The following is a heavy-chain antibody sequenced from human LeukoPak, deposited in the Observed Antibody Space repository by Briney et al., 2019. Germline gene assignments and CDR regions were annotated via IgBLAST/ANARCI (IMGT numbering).Heavy chain of an antibody. CDR3: ARVPYYYDSSGYYYGGSFDY. V-gene: IGHV4-38-2*02. J-gene: IGHJ4*02. D-gene: IGHD3-22*01. Sequence: SETLSLTCTVSGYSISSGYYWGWIRQPPGKGLEWIGSIYHSGSTYYNPSLKSRVTISVDTSKNQFSLKLSSVTAADTAVYYCARVPYYYDSSGYYYGGSFDYWGQGTLVTDSS. CDR2: IYHSGST. CDR1: GYSISSGYY.